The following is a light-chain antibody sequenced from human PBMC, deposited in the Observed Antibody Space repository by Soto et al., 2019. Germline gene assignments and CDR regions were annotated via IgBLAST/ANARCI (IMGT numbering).Light chain of an antibody. J-gene: IGKJ1*01. CDR2: AAS. CDR1: QSLLHSNGYNY. Sequence: MTQSPLSLPVTPGDPASISCRSSQSLLHSNGYNYLDWYQQKPGKAPKLLIYAASSLQSGVPSRFSGSGSGTDFTLTISSLQPEDFATYYCQQSYSTLRTFGQGTKVDIK. V-gene: IGKV1-39*01. CDR3: QQSYSTLRT.